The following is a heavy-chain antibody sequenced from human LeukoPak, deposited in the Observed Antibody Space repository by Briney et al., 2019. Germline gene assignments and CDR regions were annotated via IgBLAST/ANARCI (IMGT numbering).Heavy chain of an antibody. CDR2: IYPGDSDT. CDR1: GYSFTSYW. D-gene: IGHD3-22*01. Sequence: GESLKISCKGSGYSFTSYWIGWVRQMPAKGLEWMGIIYPGDSDTRYSPSFLGQVTISADKPISTAYLQWSSLKATDTAMYYCAKGSSGYWEDDAFDVWGQGTMVTVAS. J-gene: IGHJ3*01. CDR3: AKGSSGYWEDDAFDV. V-gene: IGHV5-51*04.